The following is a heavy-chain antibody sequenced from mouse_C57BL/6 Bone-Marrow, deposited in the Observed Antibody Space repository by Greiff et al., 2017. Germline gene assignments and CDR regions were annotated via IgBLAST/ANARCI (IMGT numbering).Heavy chain of an antibody. CDR3: ARGNPRGELLRYPDYFDY. Sequence: QVQLQQPGAELVKPGASVKLSCKASGYTFTSYWMHWVKQRPGQGLEWIGMLHPNSGSTNYNEKFKSKATLTVDKSSSTAYMQLSSLTSEDSAVYYCARGNPRGELLRYPDYFDYWGQGTTLTVSS. CDR2: LHPNSGST. V-gene: IGHV1-64*01. D-gene: IGHD1-1*01. J-gene: IGHJ2*01. CDR1: GYTFTSYW.